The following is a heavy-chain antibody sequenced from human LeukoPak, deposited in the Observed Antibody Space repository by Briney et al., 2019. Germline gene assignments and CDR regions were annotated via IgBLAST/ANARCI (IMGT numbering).Heavy chain of an antibody. J-gene: IGHJ4*02. CDR3: VRRAVVNTSENYYKPLGAHFDY. CDR2: ISGSGGST. V-gene: IGHV3-23*01. D-gene: IGHD3-10*01. Sequence: LPGGSLRLSCAASGFTFSNYAMTWVRQAPGKGLEWVSAISGSGGSTYYADSVKGRFTISRDNSENTVYLQMNSLRAEDTAVFYCVRRAVVNTSENYYKPLGAHFDYWGQGTLVSVSS. CDR1: GFTFSNYA.